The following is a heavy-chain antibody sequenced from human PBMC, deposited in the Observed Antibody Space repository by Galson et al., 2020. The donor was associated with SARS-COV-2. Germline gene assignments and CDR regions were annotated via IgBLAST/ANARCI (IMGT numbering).Heavy chain of an antibody. Sequence: TGGSLRLSCAASGFTFSSYAMHWVRQAPGKGLEWVAVISNDGSNRYYADSVKGRFTISRDNSKNTLFLQMNSLRVEDTAVYYCARSPRFGELLSPFDSWGQGTLVTVSS. V-gene: IGHV3-30-3*01. CDR3: ARSPRFGELLSPFDS. J-gene: IGHJ4*02. D-gene: IGHD3-10*01. CDR1: GFTFSSYA. CDR2: ISNDGSNR.